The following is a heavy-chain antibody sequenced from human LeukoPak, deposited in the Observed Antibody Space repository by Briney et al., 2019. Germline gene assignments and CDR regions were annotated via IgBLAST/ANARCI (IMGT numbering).Heavy chain of an antibody. J-gene: IGHJ4*02. V-gene: IGHV1-18*04. CDR3: ARDSRTAMVTNFDY. CDR1: GYTFTSNG. D-gene: IGHD5-18*01. CDR2: ISAYNGNT. Sequence: ASVKVSCKASGYTFTSNGISWVRQALGQGLEWMGWISAYNGNTNYAQKLQGRVTMTTDTSTSTAYMELRSLRSDDTAVYYCARDSRTAMVTNFDYWGQGTLVTVSS.